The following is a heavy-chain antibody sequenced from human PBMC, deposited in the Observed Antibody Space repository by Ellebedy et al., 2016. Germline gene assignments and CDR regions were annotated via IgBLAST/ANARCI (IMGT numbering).Heavy chain of an antibody. Sequence: ASVKVSCKASGYTFTNYAINWVRQATGQGLEWVGCINTNTGNPTYAQGFTGRFIFSLDTSVSTAYLQISSLKDDDAAMYYCARDRTARSPGYWGQGTLVTVSS. CDR3: ARDRTARSPGY. CDR1: GYTFTNYA. V-gene: IGHV7-4-1*02. J-gene: IGHJ4*02. CDR2: INTNTGNP. D-gene: IGHD6-6*01.